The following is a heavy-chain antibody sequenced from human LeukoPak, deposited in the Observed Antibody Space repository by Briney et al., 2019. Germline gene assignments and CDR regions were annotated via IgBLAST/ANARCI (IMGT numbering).Heavy chain of an antibody. J-gene: IGHJ4*02. V-gene: IGHV4-34*01. CDR2: INHSGST. CDR3: ARVGCGGDCYHYFDY. D-gene: IGHD2-21*02. Sequence: SETLSLTCAVYGGSFSGYYWSWIRQPPGKGLEWIGEINHSGSTNYNPSLKSRVTISVDTSKNQFSLKLSSVTAADTAVYYCARVGCGGDCYHYFDYWGQGTLVAVSS. CDR1: GGSFSGYY.